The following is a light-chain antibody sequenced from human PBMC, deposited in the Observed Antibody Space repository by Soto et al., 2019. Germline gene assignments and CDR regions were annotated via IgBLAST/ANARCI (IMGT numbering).Light chain of an antibody. CDR2: GAS. Sequence: DIVLTQSPGTLSLSPVERANVSCMASQSVSSTYLIWYQQKPGQAPRLLIYGASTRATGIPARFSGSGSGTEFTLTISSLQSEDFAVYYCQQYNNWPITFGQGKRREIK. V-gene: IGKV3-15*01. CDR3: QQYNNWPIT. CDR1: QSVSSTY. J-gene: IGKJ5*01.